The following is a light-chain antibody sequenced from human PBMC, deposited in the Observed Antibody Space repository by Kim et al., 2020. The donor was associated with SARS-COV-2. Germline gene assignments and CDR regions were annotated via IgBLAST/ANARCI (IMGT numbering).Light chain of an antibody. V-gene: IGKV1-5*03. CDR2: KAS. J-gene: IGKJ2*01. CDR3: QHYGTFPYT. Sequence: SASVWDRVTITCRASRDINGWLAWYQHKPGHAPKLLIYKASNLQSEVPSRFSGSGSGRQFTLTINSLQPDDFATYYCQHYGTFPYTFGQGTRLEI. CDR1: RDINGW.